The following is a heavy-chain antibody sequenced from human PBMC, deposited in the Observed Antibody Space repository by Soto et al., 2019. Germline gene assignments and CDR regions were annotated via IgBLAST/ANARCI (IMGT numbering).Heavy chain of an antibody. CDR3: ARTVLGPYLLADSFVDYYSYMDV. CDR1: CGNSRDLY. Sequence: PLELLSLTNSVLCGNSRDLYWRWIMKPPGKGLEWIGYVYYTGSTSYNPSLKRRVTFSADSSRGQFSLRLNSVTAADTAVYYCARTVLGPYLLADSFVDYYSYMDVWGQGTTVTVSS. J-gene: IGHJ6*03. CDR2: VYYTGST. D-gene: IGHD3-16*02. V-gene: IGHV4-59*08.